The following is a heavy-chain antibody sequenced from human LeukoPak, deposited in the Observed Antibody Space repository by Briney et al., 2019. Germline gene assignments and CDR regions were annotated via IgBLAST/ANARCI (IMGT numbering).Heavy chain of an antibody. CDR1: GFTVSRNY. D-gene: IGHD1-26*01. V-gene: IGHV3-66*01. CDR2: LYSGGNT. Sequence: GGSLRLSCAASGFTVSRNYWSWVRQAPGKGLEWVSVLYSGGNTYYADSVKGRFSISRDNSMSTLLLQMTSLRAEDTAVYYCAGGPWDFDYWGQGTQVTVSS. J-gene: IGHJ4*02. CDR3: AGGPWDFDY.